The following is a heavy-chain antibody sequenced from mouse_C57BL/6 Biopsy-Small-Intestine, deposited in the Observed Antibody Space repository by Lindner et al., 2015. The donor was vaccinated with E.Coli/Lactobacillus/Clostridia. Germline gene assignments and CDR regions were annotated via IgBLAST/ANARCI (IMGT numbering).Heavy chain of an antibody. Sequence: SVKVSCKASGYMFSSFGISWVRQAPGQRLEWIGWVTPYKGITNYAQKFQGRVSMTTDTSTGTAYMEMRRLTSEDTAVYYCARAGASTIPQFYNFGMDVWGQGTTVTVSS. D-gene: IGHD1-3*01. CDR1: GYMFSSFG. CDR3: ARAGASTIPQFYNFGMDV. J-gene: IGHJ1*01. V-gene: IGHV1-14*01. CDR2: VTPYKGIT.